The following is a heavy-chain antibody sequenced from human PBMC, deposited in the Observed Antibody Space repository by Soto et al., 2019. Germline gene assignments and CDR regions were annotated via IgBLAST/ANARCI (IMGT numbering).Heavy chain of an antibody. CDR3: AKDNRAHRGTFDY. CDR2: ISWNSAMI. Sequence: EVQLVESGGGLVQPGRSLRLSCAASGFTFDDFAMHWVRQAPGKGLEWVSGISWNSAMIGYADSVKGRFTISRDNAKNSVYLQMNSLRPEDTALYFCAKDNRAHRGTFDYWGQGTLVSVFS. CDR1: GFTFDDFA. D-gene: IGHD3-16*01. V-gene: IGHV3-9*01. J-gene: IGHJ4*02.